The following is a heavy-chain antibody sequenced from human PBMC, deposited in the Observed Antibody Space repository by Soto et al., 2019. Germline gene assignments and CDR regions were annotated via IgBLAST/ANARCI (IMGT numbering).Heavy chain of an antibody. CDR3: ARHLTYCGAGSCYSDFPYHGMDV. V-gene: IGHV4-39*01. CDR1: GGSIDRSNYY. CDR2: TYYNGNA. Sequence: SETLSLTCNVSGGSIDRSNYYWDWLRQPPGKGLEWIGTTYYNGNAYYNPSLKSRVSMSVDTSKNQFSLKLVSVTAADTAVYYCARHLTYCGAGSCYSDFPYHGMDVWGQGTTVTVSS. D-gene: IGHD2-15*01. J-gene: IGHJ6*02.